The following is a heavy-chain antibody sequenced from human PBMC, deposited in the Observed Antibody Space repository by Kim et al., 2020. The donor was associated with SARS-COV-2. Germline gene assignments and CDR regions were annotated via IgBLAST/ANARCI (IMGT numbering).Heavy chain of an antibody. J-gene: IGHJ3*02. CDR3: AAAYYDSSGYYYSHGAFDI. Sequence: SVKVSCKASGFTFTSSAMQWVRQARGQRLEWIGWIVVGSGNTNYAQKFQERVTITRDMSTSTAYMELSSLRSEDTAVYYCAAAYYDSSGYYYSHGAFDIWGQGTMVTVSS. CDR1: GFTFTSSA. CDR2: IVVGSGNT. D-gene: IGHD3-22*01. V-gene: IGHV1-58*02.